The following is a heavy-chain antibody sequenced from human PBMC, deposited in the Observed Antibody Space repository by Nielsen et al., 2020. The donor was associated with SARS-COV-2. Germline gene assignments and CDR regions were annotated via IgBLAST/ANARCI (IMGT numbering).Heavy chain of an antibody. D-gene: IGHD4-17*01. CDR2: IWYDGSNK. J-gene: IGHJ1*01. Sequence: WIRQPPGKGLEWVAVIWYDGSNKYYADSVKGRFTISRDNSKNTLYLQMNSLRAEDTAVYYCAGGDYGDLGYCQHWGQGTLVTVSS. V-gene: IGHV3-33*01. CDR3: AGGDYGDLGYCQH.